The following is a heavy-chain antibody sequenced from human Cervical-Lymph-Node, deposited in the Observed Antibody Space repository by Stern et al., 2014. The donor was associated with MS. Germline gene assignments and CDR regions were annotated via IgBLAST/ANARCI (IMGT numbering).Heavy chain of an antibody. V-gene: IGHV1-2*06. Sequence: VQLVESGAEVKKPGASVRVSCKTSGYSFTAYYLHWVRQAPGQGLEWMGRINPYSGGPNYAQNLQGRVSMTSDTSTGTAYMELSRLRFDDTAIYYCARAGGSGSYSREGAAFDIWGQGTMLAVSS. CDR2: INPYSGGP. J-gene: IGHJ3*02. CDR3: ARAGGSGSYSREGAAFDI. CDR1: GYSFTAYY. D-gene: IGHD3-10*01.